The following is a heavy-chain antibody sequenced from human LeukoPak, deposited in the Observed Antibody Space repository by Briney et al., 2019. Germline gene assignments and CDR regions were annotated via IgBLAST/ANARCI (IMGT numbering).Heavy chain of an antibody. V-gene: IGHV1-69*13. Sequence: ASVKVSCKASGGTFSSYAISWVRQAPGQGLEWMGGIIPIFGTANYAQKFQGRVTITADESTSTAYMELSSLRSEDTAVYYCARLRGHYYDSNWFDPWGQGTLVTVSS. CDR1: GGTFSSYA. CDR3: ARLRGHYYDSNWFDP. CDR2: IIPIFGTA. D-gene: IGHD3-22*01. J-gene: IGHJ5*02.